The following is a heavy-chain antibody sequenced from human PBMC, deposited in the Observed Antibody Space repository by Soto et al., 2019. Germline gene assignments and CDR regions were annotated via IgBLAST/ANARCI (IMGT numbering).Heavy chain of an antibody. V-gene: IGHV1-3*01. CDR3: ARGIWGSHRYYFDN. CDR1: GYNFKDYV. D-gene: IGHD3-16*02. Sequence: ASVKVSCKASGYNFKDYVRQWVRQAPGQRPEWMGWINAGDGNTRYSQKFQGRVTFTRDPSASTVYMELSSLKSEDTAVYYCARGIWGSHRYYFDNWGQGTLVTVSS. J-gene: IGHJ4*02. CDR2: INAGDGNT.